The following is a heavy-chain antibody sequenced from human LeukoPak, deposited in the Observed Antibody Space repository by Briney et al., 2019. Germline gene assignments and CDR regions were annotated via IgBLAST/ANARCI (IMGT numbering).Heavy chain of an antibody. CDR2: ISGYNGNT. D-gene: IGHD3-22*01. V-gene: IGHV1-18*03. CDR3: TRDEASNSSGYYPNWFDR. Sequence: GASVKVSCKASGYTFSSYGISWVRQAPGQGLEWMGWISGYNGNTHYAHNLQGRVTMTTDTSTRTAYMELWSLRSYDIAGYYCTRDEASNSSGYYPNWFDRWGQGTLVTVSS. J-gene: IGHJ5*02. CDR1: GYTFSSYG.